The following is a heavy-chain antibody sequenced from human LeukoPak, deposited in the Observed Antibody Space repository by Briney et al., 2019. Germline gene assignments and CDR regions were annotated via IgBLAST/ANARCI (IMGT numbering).Heavy chain of an antibody. Sequence: GRSLRLSCTASGFPFTDYVIHWVRQAPGKGLEWVAVTSADESIKSYSDSVRGRFTISRDNFKNILYLQMDSLGLEDTAVYFCARDPFLGGPDFLDYWGRGTLVTVSS. D-gene: IGHD1-26*01. V-gene: IGHV3-30*03. CDR3: ARDPFLGGPDFLDY. J-gene: IGHJ4*02. CDR1: GFPFTDYV. CDR2: TSADESIK.